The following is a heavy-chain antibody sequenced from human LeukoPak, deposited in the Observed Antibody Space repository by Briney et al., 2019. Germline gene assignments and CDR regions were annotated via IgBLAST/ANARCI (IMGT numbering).Heavy chain of an antibody. CDR2: ISSSGSTK. D-gene: IGHD6-13*01. CDR1: GFTFSSYE. Sequence: GGSLRLSCAASGFTFSSYEMNWVRQAPGKGLEWVSYISSSGSTKYYADSVKGRFTISRDNAKNSLYLQMNSLRAEDTAVYYCARVSGRIAAAAAYYYYYMDVWGKGTTVTVSS. J-gene: IGHJ6*03. CDR3: ARVSGRIAAAAAYYYYYMDV. V-gene: IGHV3-48*03.